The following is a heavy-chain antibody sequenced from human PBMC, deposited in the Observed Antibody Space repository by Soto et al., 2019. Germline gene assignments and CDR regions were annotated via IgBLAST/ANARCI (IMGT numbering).Heavy chain of an antibody. V-gene: IGHV3-30*18. J-gene: IGHJ5*02. CDR1: GFTLSNTG. CDR2: ISHDGSNT. Sequence: QVQLVESGGGVVQPGRSLRLSCVASGFTLSNTGMHWVRQAPGKGLEWVAMISHDGSNTYYGDSVKGRFTISRDTSWNTQYLQMDSRRHEDASVYYWAKDWGSSGWFNAFDPWGPGTLVTVSS. CDR3: AKDWGSSGWFNAFDP. D-gene: IGHD6-19*01.